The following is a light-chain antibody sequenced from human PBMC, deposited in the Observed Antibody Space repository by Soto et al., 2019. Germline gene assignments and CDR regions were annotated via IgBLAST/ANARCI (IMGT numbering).Light chain of an antibody. CDR1: QGIRND. J-gene: IGKJ2*01. CDR2: AAS. Sequence: IQTTQSPSSLSASVGDRVTITCRASQGIRNDLAWYQQKPGKAPRRLIYAASTLQGGVPSRFSGSGSGTEFTLTISSLQPEDFATYYCLQYNSYPFTFGQGTKLEIK. CDR3: LQYNSYPFT. V-gene: IGKV1-17*01.